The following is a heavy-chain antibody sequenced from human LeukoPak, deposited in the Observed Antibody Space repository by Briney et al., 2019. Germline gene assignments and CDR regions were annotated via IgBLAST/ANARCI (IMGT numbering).Heavy chain of an antibody. CDR3: ARGRNDNGGMFFDS. J-gene: IGHJ4*02. CDR1: GDSIRSYY. V-gene: IGHV4-59*01. D-gene: IGHD4-23*01. CDR2: MSYSGYT. Sequence: PSETLSLTCTVSGDSIRSYYWNWLRQAPGKGLEWVGFMSYSGYTSYSPSLKSRVAISVDTAKSQFSLRLNSMTAADTAIYYCARGRNDNGGMFFDSWAQGNLVTVSS.